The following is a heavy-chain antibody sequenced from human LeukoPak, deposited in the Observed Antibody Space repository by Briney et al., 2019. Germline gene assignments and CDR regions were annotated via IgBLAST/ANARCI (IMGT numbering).Heavy chain of an antibody. D-gene: IGHD6-13*01. Sequence: ASVTDSCQASGYTFTSYGISSVRPAPGQGLEWMGWISAYNGNTNYAQKLQGRVNMTTNTSTSTAYMQLRSLRSDDAAVYYCARVGGMGAAGTHFDYWGRGTLVTVSS. CDR1: GYTFTSYG. CDR2: ISAYNGNT. V-gene: IGHV1-18*01. J-gene: IGHJ4*02. CDR3: ARVGGMGAAGTHFDY.